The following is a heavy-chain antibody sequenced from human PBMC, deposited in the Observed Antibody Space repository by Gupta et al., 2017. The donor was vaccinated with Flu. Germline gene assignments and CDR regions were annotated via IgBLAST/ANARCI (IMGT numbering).Heavy chain of an antibody. Sequence: FSSDSMNWVRQAPGKGLEWVSSISSSSSDIYYADAVKGRFTISRDNAKNSLYLQMKSLRAEDTAVYYCARVSGRPGEIFDPWGQGTLVTVSS. J-gene: IGHJ5*02. CDR1: FSSDS. CDR3: ARVSGRPGEIFDP. CDR2: ISSSSSDI. V-gene: IGHV3-21*01. D-gene: IGHD3-3*01.